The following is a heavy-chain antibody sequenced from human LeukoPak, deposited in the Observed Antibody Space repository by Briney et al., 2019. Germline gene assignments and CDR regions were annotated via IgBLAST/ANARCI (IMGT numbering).Heavy chain of an antibody. J-gene: IGHJ3*01. Sequence: HSGGSLRLSCAASGFTVSSNYMSWVRQAPGKGLEWVSVIYSGGSTYYADSVKGRFTISRDNAKQSLHLQMDSLRAEDTAFYHCARVGPHAFDLWGQGTMVIVSS. D-gene: IGHD3-10*01. CDR2: IYSGGST. V-gene: IGHV3-53*01. CDR3: ARVGPHAFDL. CDR1: GFTVSSNY.